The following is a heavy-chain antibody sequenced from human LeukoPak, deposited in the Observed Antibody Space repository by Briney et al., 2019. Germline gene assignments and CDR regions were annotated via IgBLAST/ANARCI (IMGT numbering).Heavy chain of an antibody. V-gene: IGHV1-2*02. CDR1: GYTFTGYY. Sequence: GASVKVSCKASGYTFTGYYMHWVRQAPGQGLEWMGWINPNSGGTNYAQKFQGRVTMTRDTSISTAYMELSRLRSDDTAVYYCARASDCSGGSCYSDYYYYMDVWGKGTTVTVSS. CDR2: INPNSGGT. J-gene: IGHJ6*03. D-gene: IGHD2-15*01. CDR3: ARASDCSGGSCYSDYYYYMDV.